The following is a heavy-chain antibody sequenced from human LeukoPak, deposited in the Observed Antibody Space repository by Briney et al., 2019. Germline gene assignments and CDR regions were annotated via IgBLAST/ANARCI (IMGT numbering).Heavy chain of an antibody. CDR1: GFTVSSYA. J-gene: IGHJ4*02. CDR2: ISYDGSNK. V-gene: IGHV3-30-3*01. CDR3: ASLIDY. Sequence: GGSLRLSCAASGFTVSSYAMHWVSQARGKGLEWVAVISYDGSNKYYADSVKGRFTISRDNSKNTLYLQMNSLRAEDTAVYYCASLIDYWGQGTLVTVSS.